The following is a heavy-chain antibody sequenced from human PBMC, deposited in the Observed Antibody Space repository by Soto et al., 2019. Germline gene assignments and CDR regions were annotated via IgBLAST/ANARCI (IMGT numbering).Heavy chain of an antibody. D-gene: IGHD3-10*01. V-gene: IGHV3-13*04. CDR1: GFTFSLYD. CDR2: IGTAADT. Sequence: EVQLVESGGGLVQPGGSLRLSCAASGFTFSLYDMYWVRQPTGKGLEWVSAIGTAADTYYPGSVQGRFIISRENAKNSLYLQMNSLRAGDTAVYYCVRARGGEYFGEQLSWGQRTLVIVSS. CDR3: VRARGGEYFGEQLS. J-gene: IGHJ4*02.